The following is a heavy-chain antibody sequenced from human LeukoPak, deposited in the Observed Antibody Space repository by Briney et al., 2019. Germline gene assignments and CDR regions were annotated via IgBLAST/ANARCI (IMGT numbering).Heavy chain of an antibody. Sequence: ASVKVSCKASEYTFTDYYMRWVRQAPGQGLEWMGWINPNSGGANYALKFQGRVTMTRDTSISTAHVELSRLRSDDTAVYYCARLSVDGTGYFYDNWGQGTLGTVSS. CDR3: ARLSVDGTGYFYDN. V-gene: IGHV1-2*02. D-gene: IGHD3-22*01. J-gene: IGHJ4*02. CDR2: INPNSGGA. CDR1: EYTFTDYY.